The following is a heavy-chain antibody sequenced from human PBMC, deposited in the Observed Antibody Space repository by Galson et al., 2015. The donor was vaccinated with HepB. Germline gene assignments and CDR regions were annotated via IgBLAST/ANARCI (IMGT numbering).Heavy chain of an antibody. Sequence: SLRLSCAASGFPFSSYGMHWVRQAPGKGLDWVAVIWYDGSNKYYADSVKGRFTISRDNSKNTLYLQMNSLRAEDTAVYYCARDDGVGASDCWGQGTLVTVSS. CDR1: GFPFSSYG. J-gene: IGHJ4*02. D-gene: IGHD1-26*01. V-gene: IGHV3-33*01. CDR2: IWYDGSNK. CDR3: ARDDGVGASDC.